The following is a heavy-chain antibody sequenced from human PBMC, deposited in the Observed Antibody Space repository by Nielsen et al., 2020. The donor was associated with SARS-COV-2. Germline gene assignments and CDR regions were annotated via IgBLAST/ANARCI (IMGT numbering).Heavy chain of an antibody. D-gene: IGHD6-19*01. CDR2: ISGSGGST. J-gene: IGHJ6*02. CDR3: AKDSSSGWPTYYYYGMDV. Sequence: GESLKISCTASGFTFGDYAMSWVRQAPGKGLEWVSAISGSGGSTYYADSVKGRFTISRDNSKNTLYLQMNSLRAEDTAVYYCAKDSSSGWPTYYYYGMDVWGQGTTVTVSS. V-gene: IGHV3-23*01. CDR1: GFTFGDYA.